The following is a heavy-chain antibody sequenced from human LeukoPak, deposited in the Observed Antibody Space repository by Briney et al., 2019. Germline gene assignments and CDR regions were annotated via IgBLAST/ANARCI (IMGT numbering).Heavy chain of an antibody. J-gene: IGHJ4*02. CDR3: VSGSESYGLSIDY. CDR1: GYTFTGYY. Sequence: ASVTVSCKASGYTFTGYYMHWVRQAPGQGLEWMGWNNPNSGGTIYAQKFQGRVTMARDTSIRTAYMELSRLRSDDTAVYYCVSGSESYGLSIDYWGQGTLVTVSS. CDR2: NNPNSGGT. D-gene: IGHD5-18*01. V-gene: IGHV1-2*02.